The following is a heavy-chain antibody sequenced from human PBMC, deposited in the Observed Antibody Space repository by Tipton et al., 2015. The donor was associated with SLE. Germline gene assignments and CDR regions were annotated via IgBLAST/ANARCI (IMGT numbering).Heavy chain of an antibody. CDR1: GGSISSGGYY. CDR3: ARGQWSDAFDI. D-gene: IGHD6-19*01. V-gene: IGHV4-31*03. J-gene: IGHJ3*02. Sequence: TLSLTCTVSGGSISSGGYYWSWIRQHPGRGLEWIGYIYYSGSTYYNPSLKSRVTISVDTSKNQFSLKLSSVTAADTAVYYCARGQWSDAFDIWGQGTMVTVSS. CDR2: IYYSGST.